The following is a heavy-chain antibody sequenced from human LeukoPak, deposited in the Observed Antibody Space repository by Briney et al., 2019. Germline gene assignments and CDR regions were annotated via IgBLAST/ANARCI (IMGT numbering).Heavy chain of an antibody. CDR2: FDPEDGET. Sequence: GASVKVSCKVSGYTLTELSMHWVRQAPGKGLEWMGGFDPEDGETIYAQKFQGRVTMTGDTSIGTAYMELSSLRSDDTAVYYCARAGYGDLYYLDYWGQGTLVTVSS. V-gene: IGHV1-24*01. J-gene: IGHJ4*02. CDR1: GYTLTELS. CDR3: ARAGYGDLYYLDY. D-gene: IGHD4-17*01.